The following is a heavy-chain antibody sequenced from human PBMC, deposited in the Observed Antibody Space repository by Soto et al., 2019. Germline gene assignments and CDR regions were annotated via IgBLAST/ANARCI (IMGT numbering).Heavy chain of an antibody. J-gene: IGHJ6*02. Sequence: GGSLRLSCAASGFTFSDYYMSWIRQAPGKGLEWVSYISGSSGYIDYADSLKGRFTISRDNTKNSLYLQMNSLRAGDTAVYFCARGSIIRAMDVWGQGTTIAV. CDR1: GFTFSDYY. D-gene: IGHD3-10*01. CDR3: ARGSIIRAMDV. CDR2: ISGSSGYI. V-gene: IGHV3-11*06.